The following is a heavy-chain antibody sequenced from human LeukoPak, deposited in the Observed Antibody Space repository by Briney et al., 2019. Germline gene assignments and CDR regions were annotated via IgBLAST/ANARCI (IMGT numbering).Heavy chain of an antibody. D-gene: IGHD5-12*01. CDR1: GFTFSSYA. CDR3: AREGYGTEDYYYYYYMDV. J-gene: IGHJ6*03. CDR2: IRYDGSNK. V-gene: IGHV3-30*02. Sequence: GGSLRLSCAASGFTFSSYAMHWVRQAPGKGLEWVAFIRYDGSNKYYADSVKGRFTISRDSSKNTLYLQMNSLRAEDTAVYYCAREGYGTEDYYYYYYMDVWGKGTTVTVSS.